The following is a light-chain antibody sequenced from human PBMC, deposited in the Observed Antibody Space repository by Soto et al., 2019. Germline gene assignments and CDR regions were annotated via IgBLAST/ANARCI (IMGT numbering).Light chain of an antibody. J-gene: IGKJ1*01. CDR3: QQYGSSPRT. CDR2: DAS. CDR1: QSVSSSY. Sequence: EIVLTQSQGPLSLSPGDRATFSCRASQSVSSSYIAWYQQKRGQAPRPLIYDASSRATGIPDRFSGSGSGTDFTLTISSLEPEDFAVYYCQQYGSSPRTFGQGTKVDIK. V-gene: IGKV3-20*01.